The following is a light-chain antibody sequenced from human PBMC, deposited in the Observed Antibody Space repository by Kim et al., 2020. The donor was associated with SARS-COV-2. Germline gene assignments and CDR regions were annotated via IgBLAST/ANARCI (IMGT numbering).Light chain of an antibody. CDR1: SGAVTSGFY. CDR2: NTN. CDR3: LLQHGAAWV. Sequence: PGGTVTLTCVFSSGAVTSGFYPNWFQQKPGQAPRALIYNTNNRHSWTPARFSGSLLGGKAALTLSGVQPEDEAEYYCLLQHGAAWVFGGGTQLTVL. V-gene: IGLV7-43*01. J-gene: IGLJ3*02.